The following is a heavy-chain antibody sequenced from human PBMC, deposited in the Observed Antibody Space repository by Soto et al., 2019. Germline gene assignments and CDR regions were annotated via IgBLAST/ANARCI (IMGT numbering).Heavy chain of an antibody. CDR2: VNPSTGSS. D-gene: IGHD6-13*01. J-gene: IGHJ6*03. CDR3: ARGPAVGSNGYNYYYLYV. CDR1: GQSITSYY. V-gene: IGHV1-46*03. Sequence: GASVKVSCKASGQSITSYYIRWVRQAPGKGLEWMGIVNPSTGSSTYAQKFQGRVTLTADKSTSTVHLELSSLRSEDTAVYYCARGPAVGSNGYNYYYLYVWGKGTTVTVSS.